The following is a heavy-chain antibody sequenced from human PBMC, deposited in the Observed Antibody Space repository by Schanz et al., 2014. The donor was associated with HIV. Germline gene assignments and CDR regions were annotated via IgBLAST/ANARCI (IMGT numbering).Heavy chain of an antibody. CDR1: GGTFSSYA. CDR3: ARGPKWEGLMDV. D-gene: IGHD1-26*01. Sequence: QVQLVQSGAEVKKPGSSVKVSCKASGGTFSSYAISWVRQAPGQGLEWMGWMNPSTGNSGYAQMFQVRVTMTRDTSISTAYLEVDSLKSEDTAVYYCARGPKWEGLMDVWGQGTTVTVSS. CDR2: MNPSTGNS. V-gene: IGHV1-8*02. J-gene: IGHJ6*02.